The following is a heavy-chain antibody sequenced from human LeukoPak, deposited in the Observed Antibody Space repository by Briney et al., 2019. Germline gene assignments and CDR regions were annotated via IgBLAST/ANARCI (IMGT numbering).Heavy chain of an antibody. CDR1: GFIFSPYG. J-gene: IGHJ6*03. Sequence: TGGSLRLSCAASGFIFSPYGMTWVRQAPGKGLEWVSTISSSDYPSYTDSVKGRFTISRDNAKNSLYLQMNSLRAEDTAVYYCARYRGYDSSGYPYYYYYMDVWGKGTTVTISS. V-gene: IGHV3-21*01. CDR2: ISSSDYP. D-gene: IGHD3-22*01. CDR3: ARYRGYDSSGYPYYYYYMDV.